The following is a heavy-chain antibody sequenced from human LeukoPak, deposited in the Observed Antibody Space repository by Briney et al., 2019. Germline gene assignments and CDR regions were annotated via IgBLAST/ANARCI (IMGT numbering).Heavy chain of an antibody. D-gene: IGHD3-10*01. CDR3: ARRQDGSGSYY. CDR2: IFQTGTT. CDR1: GGPISSTNW. J-gene: IGHJ4*02. V-gene: IGHV4-4*02. Sequence: SETLSLTCAVSGGPISSTNWWSWVLQPPGKGLEWIGEIFQTGTTNYNPSLKSRVTISVDKSKNQFSLKLNTVTAADTAVYFCARRQDGSGSYYWGQGTLVTVSA.